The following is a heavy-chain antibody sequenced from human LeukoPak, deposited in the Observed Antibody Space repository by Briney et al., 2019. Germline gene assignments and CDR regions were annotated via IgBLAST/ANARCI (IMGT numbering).Heavy chain of an antibody. CDR1: GFTFSNYG. D-gene: IGHD2-15*01. V-gene: IGHV3-30*03. CDR2: ISYDGSNK. Sequence: TGGSLRLSCATSGFTFSNYGMHWVRQAPGKGLEWVAVISYDGSNKYYADSVKGRFTISRDNSKNTLYLQMNSLRAEDTAVYYCARDPDTCSGGSCYSHFDSWGRGTLVTVSS. J-gene: IGHJ4*02. CDR3: ARDPDTCSGGSCYSHFDS.